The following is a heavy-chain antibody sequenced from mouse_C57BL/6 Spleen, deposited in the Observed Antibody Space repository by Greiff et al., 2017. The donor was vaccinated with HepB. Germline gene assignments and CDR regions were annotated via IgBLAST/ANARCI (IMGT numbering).Heavy chain of an antibody. D-gene: IGHD2-4*01. V-gene: IGHV1-69*01. CDR3: ANYDYDGYFDV. J-gene: IGHJ1*03. CDR1: GYTFTSYW. Sequence: VQLQQSGAELVMPGASVKLSCKASGYTFTSYWMHWVKQRPGQGLEWIGEIDPSDSYTNYNQKFKGKSTLTVDKSSSTAYMQLSSLTSEDSAVYYCANYDYDGYFDVWGTGTTVTVSS. CDR2: IDPSDSYT.